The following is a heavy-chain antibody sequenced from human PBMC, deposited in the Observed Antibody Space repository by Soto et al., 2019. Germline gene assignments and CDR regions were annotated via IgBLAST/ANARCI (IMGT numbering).Heavy chain of an antibody. J-gene: IGHJ3*02. Sequence: SETLSLTCTVSGGSIRSYCWTWIRQPPGEGLEWIGYIYNRGTTNYNPSLKSRVTISVDTSKNQFSLKLSSVTAADTAVYYCARLAPGVTTGLDIWGQGTMVTVSS. CDR1: GGSIRSYC. D-gene: IGHD4-17*01. CDR3: ARLAPGVTTGLDI. CDR2: IYNRGTT. V-gene: IGHV4-59*08.